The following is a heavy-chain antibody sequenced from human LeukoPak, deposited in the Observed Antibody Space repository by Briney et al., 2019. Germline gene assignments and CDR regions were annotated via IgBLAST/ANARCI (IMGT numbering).Heavy chain of an antibody. J-gene: IGHJ6*03. V-gene: IGHV3-23*01. CDR3: AKGALARWYYYMDV. CDR2: ISGSGGST. CDR1: GFTFSSYA. Sequence: GGSLRLSCAASGFTFSSYAMSWVRQAPGKGLEWVSAISGSGGSTYYADSVKGRLTISRDNSKNTLYLQMNSLRAEDTAVYYCAKGALARWYYYMDVWAKGPRSPSP. D-gene: IGHD2-15*01.